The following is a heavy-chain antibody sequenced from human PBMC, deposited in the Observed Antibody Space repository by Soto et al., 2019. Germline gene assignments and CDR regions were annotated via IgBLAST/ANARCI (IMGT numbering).Heavy chain of an antibody. CDR3: ARQLGHDYINNWFDP. CDR1: VYRFTSYW. Sequence: GESLKISCKGSVYRFTSYWIAWVRQMPGKGLEWMGIIYPGDSDARYSPSFQGQVTISVDKSISTAYLQWSSLKASDTAIYYCARQLGHDYINNWFDPWGQGTLVTVSS. V-gene: IGHV5-51*01. D-gene: IGHD4-4*01. J-gene: IGHJ5*02. CDR2: IYPGDSDA.